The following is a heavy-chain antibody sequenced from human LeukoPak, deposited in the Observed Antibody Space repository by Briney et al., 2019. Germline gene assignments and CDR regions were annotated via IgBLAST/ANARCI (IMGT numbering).Heavy chain of an antibody. J-gene: IGHJ5*02. Sequence: SVKVSCKASGGTFSSYAISWVRQAPGQGLEWMGGIIPIFGTANYAQKFQGRVTITTDESTSTAYMELSSLRSEDTAVYYCARYRPADDWFDPWGREPWSPSPQ. CDR1: GGTFSSYA. CDR3: ARYRPADDWFDP. V-gene: IGHV1-69*05. CDR2: IIPIFGTA.